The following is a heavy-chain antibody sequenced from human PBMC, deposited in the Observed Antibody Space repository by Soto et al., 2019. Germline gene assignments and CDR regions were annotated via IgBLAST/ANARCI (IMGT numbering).Heavy chain of an antibody. CDR2: ISWNSGSI. J-gene: IGHJ3*02. Sequence: GGSLRLSCAASGFTFDDYAMHWVRQAPGKGLEWVSGISWNSGSIGYADSGKGRFTISRDNAKNSLYLQMNSLRAEDTALYYCAKLIVVVAATGAFDIWGQGTMVTVSS. CDR3: AKLIVVVAATGAFDI. V-gene: IGHV3-9*01. CDR1: GFTFDDYA. D-gene: IGHD2-15*01.